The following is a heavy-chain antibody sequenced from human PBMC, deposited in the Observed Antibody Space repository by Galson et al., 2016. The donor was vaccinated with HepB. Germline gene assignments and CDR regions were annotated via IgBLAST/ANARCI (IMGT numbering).Heavy chain of an antibody. CDR3: AKEKDSFQVQTPPDAFDV. D-gene: IGHD3-10*01. CDR1: GFNFGDHT. J-gene: IGHJ3*01. V-gene: IGHV3-9*01. Sequence: SLRLSCAASGFNFGDHTMHWVRLAPGKGLEWVTGISRKSGDMPYADSVKGRFTISRDNAKNSVYLQMNSVTTEDTALYYCAKEKDSFQVQTPPDAFDVWGQGTMVTVSS. CDR2: ISRKSGDM.